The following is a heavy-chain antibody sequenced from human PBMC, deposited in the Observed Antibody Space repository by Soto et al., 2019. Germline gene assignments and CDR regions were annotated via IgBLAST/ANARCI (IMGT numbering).Heavy chain of an antibody. CDR1: GGSISSYY. V-gene: IGHV4-59*01. Sequence: PSETLSLTCTVSGGSISSYYWSWIRQPPGKGLEWIGYIYYSGSTNYNPSLKSRVTISVDTSKSQFSLKLSSVTAADTAVYYCARGPIGYCSGGSCPGAFDIWGQGTMVTVSS. D-gene: IGHD2-15*01. CDR2: IYYSGST. CDR3: ARGPIGYCSGGSCPGAFDI. J-gene: IGHJ3*02.